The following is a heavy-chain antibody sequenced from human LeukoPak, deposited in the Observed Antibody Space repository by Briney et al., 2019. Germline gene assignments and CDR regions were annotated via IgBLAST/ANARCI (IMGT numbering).Heavy chain of an antibody. CDR3: ARKVRGGDCFNY. Sequence: SKTLSLTCAVYGGSFSGYYWSWIRQPPGKGLEWIGEINHSGSTNYNPSLKSRVTISVDTSKNQFSLKLSSVTAADTAVYYCARKVRGGDCFNYWGQGTLVTVSS. V-gene: IGHV4-34*01. CDR2: INHSGST. CDR1: GGSFSGYY. D-gene: IGHD2-21*01. J-gene: IGHJ4*02.